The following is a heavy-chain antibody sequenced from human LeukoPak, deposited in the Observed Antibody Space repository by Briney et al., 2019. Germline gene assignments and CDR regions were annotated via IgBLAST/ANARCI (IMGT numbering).Heavy chain of an antibody. Sequence: AGSLRLSCAASGFTFSSYWMHWVRQAPGKGLVWVSRINSDGSSTTYADSEKGRFTISRDNAKNTPYLQMNSLTAEHTAVYYCASADGGYYYGGSGWKENYYYYYIDGWGKGTTVTIS. J-gene: IGHJ6*03. CDR2: INSDGSST. V-gene: IGHV3-74*01. D-gene: IGHD3-22*01. CDR1: GFTFSSYW. CDR3: ASADGGYYYGGSGWKENYYYYYIDG.